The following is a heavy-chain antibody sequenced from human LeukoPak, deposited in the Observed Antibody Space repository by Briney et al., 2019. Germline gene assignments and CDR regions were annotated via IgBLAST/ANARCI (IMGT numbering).Heavy chain of an antibody. CDR1: GYSISSGYY. J-gene: IGHJ4*02. Sequence: SETLSLTCTVSGYSISSGYYWGWIRQPPGKGLEWIGSIYHSGSTYYNPSLKSRVTISVDTSKNQFSLKLSSVTAADTAVYYWATQVITFLGVFTPNFAYWGQGTLVTVSS. CDR2: IYHSGST. D-gene: IGHD3-3*01. CDR3: ATQVITFLGVFTPNFAY. V-gene: IGHV4-38-2*02.